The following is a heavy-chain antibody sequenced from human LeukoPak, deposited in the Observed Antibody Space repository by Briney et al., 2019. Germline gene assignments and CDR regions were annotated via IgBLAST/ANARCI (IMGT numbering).Heavy chain of an antibody. J-gene: IGHJ4*02. CDR3: AEMGSIFGVVILVPDYYFDY. Sequence: GGSLRLSCAASGFTVSGNYMSWVRQAPGKGLEWVSVIYSGGDIAYADSVKGRFTISSDTSQNKLYLHMNSLRVEDTAVYYCAEMGSIFGVVILVPDYYFDYWGQGTLVTVSS. D-gene: IGHD3-3*01. CDR1: GFTVSGNY. V-gene: IGHV3-53*01. CDR2: IYSGGDI.